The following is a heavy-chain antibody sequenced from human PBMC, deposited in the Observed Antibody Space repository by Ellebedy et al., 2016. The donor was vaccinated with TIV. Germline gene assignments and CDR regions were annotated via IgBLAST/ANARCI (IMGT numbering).Heavy chain of an antibody. Sequence: PGGSLRLSCAASGFTFSSSAMNWVRQTPGKGLERVSTISGSGTYYADSVQGRFTISRDSSKNTLFLQMNSLRAEDTAIYYCARQSITAPGNWGQGTLVTVSS. D-gene: IGHD6-25*01. J-gene: IGHJ4*02. CDR2: ISGSGT. CDR3: ARQSITAPGN. V-gene: IGHV3-23*01. CDR1: GFTFSSSA.